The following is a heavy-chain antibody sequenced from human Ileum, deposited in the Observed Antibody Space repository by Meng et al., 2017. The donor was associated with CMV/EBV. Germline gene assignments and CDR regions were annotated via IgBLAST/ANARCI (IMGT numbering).Heavy chain of an antibody. CDR1: GGFIISSSYH. CDR3: AREGRNRSLYLLDGMDV. CDR2: TYYSGST. V-gene: IGHV4-39*07. D-gene: IGHD2-15*01. Sequence: SETLSPTCTVSGGFIISSSYHWGWIRQAPGKGLEYIATTYYSGSTNYNPSLKSRVTISVDTSKTQFYLKLSSVTAADTAVYYCAREGRNRSLYLLDGMDVWGQGTTVTVSS. J-gene: IGHJ6*02.